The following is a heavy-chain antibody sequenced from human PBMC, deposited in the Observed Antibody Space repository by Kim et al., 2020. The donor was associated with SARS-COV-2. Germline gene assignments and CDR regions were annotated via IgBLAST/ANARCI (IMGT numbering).Heavy chain of an antibody. V-gene: IGHV7-4-1*02. CDR1: GYTFTSYA. Sequence: ASVKVSCKASGYTFTSYAMNWVRQAPGQGLEWMGWINTNTGNPTYAQSFTGRFVFSLDTSVSTAYLQISSLKAEDTAVYYCARVRSTTVVQGVFDIWGQGTMVTVSS. CDR3: ARVRSTTVVQGVFDI. J-gene: IGHJ3*02. D-gene: IGHD4-17*01. CDR2: INTNTGNP.